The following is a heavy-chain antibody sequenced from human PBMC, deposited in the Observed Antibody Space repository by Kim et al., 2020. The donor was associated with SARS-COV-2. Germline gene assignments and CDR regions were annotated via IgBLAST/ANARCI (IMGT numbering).Heavy chain of an antibody. Sequence: GGSLRLSCAASGFTFSSYNMNWVRQAPGKGLEWISYITPSSSTKFYSSSVKGRFTISRDYAENSLFLQMNSLRDEDTAVYFCARGGSDWFMDNWFDLWGQGTLVTVSS. D-gene: IGHD6-19*01. CDR2: ITPSSSTK. CDR3: ARGGSDWFMDNWFDL. CDR1: GFTFSSYN. J-gene: IGHJ5*02. V-gene: IGHV3-48*02.